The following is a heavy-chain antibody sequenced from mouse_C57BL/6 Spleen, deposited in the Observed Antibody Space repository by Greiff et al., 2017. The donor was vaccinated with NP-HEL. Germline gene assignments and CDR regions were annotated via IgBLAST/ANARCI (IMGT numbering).Heavy chain of an antibody. CDR3: ARKHHYYGSEADYFDY. CDR2: ILPGSGST. J-gene: IGHJ2*01. D-gene: IGHD1-1*01. V-gene: IGHV1-9*01. Sequence: QVQLQQSGAELMKPGASVKLSCKATGYTFTGYWIEWVKQRPGHGLEWIGEILPGSGSTNYNEKFKGKATFTADTSSNTAYMQLSSLTTEDSAIYYCARKHHYYGSEADYFDYWGQGTTLTVSS. CDR1: GYTFTGYW.